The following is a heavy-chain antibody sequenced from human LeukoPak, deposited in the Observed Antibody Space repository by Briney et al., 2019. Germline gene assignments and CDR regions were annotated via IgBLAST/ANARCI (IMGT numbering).Heavy chain of an antibody. J-gene: IGHJ6*03. CDR3: ARAEQWLENYYYMDV. Sequence: ASVKVSCKASGYTFTSYGISWVRQAPGQGLEWMGWISAYNGNTNYAQKLQGRVTMTTDTSTSTAYMELRSLRSDDTAVYYCARAEQWLENYYYMDVWGKGTTVTVSS. V-gene: IGHV1-18*01. CDR2: ISAYNGNT. CDR1: GYTFTSYG. D-gene: IGHD6-19*01.